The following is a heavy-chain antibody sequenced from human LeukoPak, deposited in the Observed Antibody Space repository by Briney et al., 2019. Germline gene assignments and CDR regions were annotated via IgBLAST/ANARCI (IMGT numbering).Heavy chain of an antibody. CDR2: IKQDGSEK. CDR1: GFTFSSYW. D-gene: IGHD1-26*01. Sequence: PGGSLRLSCAASGFTFSSYWMSWVRQAPGKGLEWVANIKQDGSEKYYVDSAKGRFTISRDNAKNSLYLQMNSLRAEDTAVYYCARDEVVGVPRFVRRPPSEYIFDYWGQGTLVTVSS. CDR3: ARDEVVGVPRFVRRPPSEYIFDY. V-gene: IGHV3-7*01. J-gene: IGHJ4*02.